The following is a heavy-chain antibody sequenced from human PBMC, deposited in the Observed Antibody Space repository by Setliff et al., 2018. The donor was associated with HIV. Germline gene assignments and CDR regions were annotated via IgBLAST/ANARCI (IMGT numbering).Heavy chain of an antibody. CDR3: ARVDDDYVWARTYFDY. J-gene: IGHJ4*02. CDR2: INWNGGRT. CDR1: GFTFDNYG. Sequence: SGGSLRLSCAASGFTFDNYGMTWVRQAPGKGLEWVSGINWNGGRTGYADSVKGRFTISRDNAKNSLHLQMNSLRAEDTALYYCARVDDDYVWARTYFDYWGQGSLVTVSS. V-gene: IGHV3-20*04. D-gene: IGHD3-16*01.